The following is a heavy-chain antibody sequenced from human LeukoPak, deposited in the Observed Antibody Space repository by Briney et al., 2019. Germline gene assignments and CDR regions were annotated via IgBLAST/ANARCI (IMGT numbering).Heavy chain of an antibody. D-gene: IGHD2-2*01. CDR1: GFTFSTYS. CDR3: TRVVGYCSGTSCYAYFDY. Sequence: PGGSLRLSCAASGFTFSTYSMNWVRQAPGKGLEWVSSLSSSGSYIYYADSVKGRFTISRDNAKNSLYLQMNSLRAEDTAVYYCTRVVGYCSGTSCYAYFDYWGQGTLVTVSS. CDR2: LSSSGSYI. J-gene: IGHJ4*02. V-gene: IGHV3-21*01.